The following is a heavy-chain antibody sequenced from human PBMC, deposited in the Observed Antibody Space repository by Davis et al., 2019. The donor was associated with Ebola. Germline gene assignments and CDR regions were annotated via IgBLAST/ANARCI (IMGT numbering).Heavy chain of an antibody. CDR1: GGSISSGGYS. CDR2: IYHSGST. V-gene: IGHV4-30-2*01. CDR3: ARGQWLVLWFDP. Sequence: MPSETLSLTCAVSGGSISSGGYSWSWIRQPPGKGLEWIGYIYHSGSTYYNPSLKSRVTISVDRSKNQFSLKLSSVTAADTAVYYCARGQWLVLWFDPWGQGTLVTVSS. J-gene: IGHJ5*02. D-gene: IGHD6-19*01.